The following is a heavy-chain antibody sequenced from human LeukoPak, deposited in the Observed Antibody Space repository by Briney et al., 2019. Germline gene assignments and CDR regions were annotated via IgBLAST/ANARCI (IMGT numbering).Heavy chain of an antibody. D-gene: IGHD6-13*01. CDR3: ARYSSSWYGPGAFDI. V-gene: IGHV4-59*01. CDR2: IYYSGST. J-gene: IGHJ3*02. CDR1: GGSISSYY. Sequence: SETLSLTCTVSGGSISSYYWSWIRQPPGKGLEWIGYIYYSGSTNYNPSLKSRVTISVDTSKNQFSLKLNSVTAADTAVYYCARYSSSWYGPGAFDIWGQGTMVTVSS.